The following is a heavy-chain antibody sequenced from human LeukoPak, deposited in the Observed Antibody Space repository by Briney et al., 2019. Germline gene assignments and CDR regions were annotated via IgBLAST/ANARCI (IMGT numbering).Heavy chain of an antibody. CDR3: ARDYRFRITTFGGGRRNWFDP. CDR1: GYTFTAYY. D-gene: IGHD3-3*01. CDR2: INPNSGDT. Sequence: GASVKVSCKASGYTFTAYYIHWVRQAPGQGLEWMGWINPNSGDTNYAQKFQGGVTMTRDKSINTVYMELSGLRSDDTAVFYCARDYRFRITTFGGGRRNWFDPWGQGTLVTVSS. J-gene: IGHJ5*02. V-gene: IGHV1-2*02.